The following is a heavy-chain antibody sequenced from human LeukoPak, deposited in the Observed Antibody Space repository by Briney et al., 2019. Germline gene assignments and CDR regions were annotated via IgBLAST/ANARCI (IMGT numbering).Heavy chain of an antibody. CDR3: ASDPTVAGTSEYFQH. CDR1: GFTFTNYA. CDR2: TSGSGGST. J-gene: IGHJ1*01. D-gene: IGHD6-19*01. Sequence: GGSLRLSCAASGFTFTNYAMSWVRQGPGKGLECVSVTSGSGGSTYYADSVKGRFTISRDNSKNTLYLQMESLRAEDTAVYYCASDPTVAGTSEYFQHWGQGTLVTVSS. V-gene: IGHV3-23*01.